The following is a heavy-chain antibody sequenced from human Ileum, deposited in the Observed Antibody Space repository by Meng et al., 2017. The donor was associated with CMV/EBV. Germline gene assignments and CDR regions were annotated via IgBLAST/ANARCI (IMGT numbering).Heavy chain of an antibody. D-gene: IGHD6-6*01. Sequence: VSGFSLSTSGVGVGWSRQPPGKALEWLALIYWNDDKRYSPPLKSRLTITKDTSKNQVVLTMTNMDPVDTATYYCAHRQLDLKYFDYWGQGTLVTVSS. CDR2: IYWNDDK. CDR1: GFSLSTSGVG. V-gene: IGHV2-5*01. CDR3: AHRQLDLKYFDY. J-gene: IGHJ4*02.